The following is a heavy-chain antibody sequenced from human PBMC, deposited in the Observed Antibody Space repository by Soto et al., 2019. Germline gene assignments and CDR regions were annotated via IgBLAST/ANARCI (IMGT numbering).Heavy chain of an antibody. D-gene: IGHD6-19*01. J-gene: IGHJ4*02. V-gene: IGHV3-30*18. CDR1: GFPFSSYG. CDR2: ISYDGSYQ. CDR3: AKDRTVAGGRLAEY. Sequence: GGSLTLSCAASGFPFSSYGMHWVRQAPGKGLEWVALISYDGSYQFYADSVKGRFTISRDSSRNTLYVEMNSLRAEDTAVYYCAKDRTVAGGRLAEYWGQGTLVTVSS.